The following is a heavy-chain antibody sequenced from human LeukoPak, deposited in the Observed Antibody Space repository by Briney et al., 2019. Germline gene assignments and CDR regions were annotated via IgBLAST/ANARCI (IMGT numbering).Heavy chain of an antibody. V-gene: IGHV1-69*05. CDR3: ARDKNSGECVSNSCYGVWPLDI. J-gene: IGHJ3*02. CDR2: IIPMSETP. D-gene: IGHD2-2*01. CDR1: GGTFSINA. Sequence: ASVKVSCKASGGTFSINAITWVRQAPGQGHEWMGGIIPMSETPKYTQKFQGRVTIATDESTNTAYMELSSLRSEDTAVYYCARDKNSGECVSNSCYGVWPLDIWGQGTMVTVSS.